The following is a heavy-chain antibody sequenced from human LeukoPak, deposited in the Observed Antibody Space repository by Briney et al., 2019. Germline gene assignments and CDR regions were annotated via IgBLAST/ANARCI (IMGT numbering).Heavy chain of an antibody. CDR3: ARRRDYYGSGSYISDAFDI. V-gene: IGHV4-59*08. CDR2: IYYSGST. Sequence: SETLSLTCTVSGGSISSYYWSWIRQPPGKGLEWIGYIYYSGSTNYNPSLKSRVTISVDTSKNQFSLKLSSVTAADTAVYYCARRRDYYGSGSYISDAFDIWGQGTMVTVPS. D-gene: IGHD3-10*01. J-gene: IGHJ3*02. CDR1: GGSISSYY.